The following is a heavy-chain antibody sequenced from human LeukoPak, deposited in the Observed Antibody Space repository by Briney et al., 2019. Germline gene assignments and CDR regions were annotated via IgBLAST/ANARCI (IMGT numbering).Heavy chain of an antibody. J-gene: IGHJ4*02. D-gene: IGHD6-19*01. CDR2: ISYDGSNK. CDR3: AKDKTGYSSGWLDY. V-gene: IGHV3-30*18. Sequence: GGSLRLSCAASGFTFSSYGMHWVRQAPGKGLEWVAVISYDGSNKYYADSVKGRFTISRDNAKNSLYLQMNSLRAEDTALYYCAKDKTGYSSGWLDYWGQGTLVTVSS. CDR1: GFTFSSYG.